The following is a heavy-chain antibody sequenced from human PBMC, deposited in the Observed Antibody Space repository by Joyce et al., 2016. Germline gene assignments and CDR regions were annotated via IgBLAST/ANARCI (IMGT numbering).Heavy chain of an antibody. CDR2: IYWDDDK. J-gene: IGHJ4*02. CDR3: AHVTHRTGGSPFDY. D-gene: IGHD2-8*02. V-gene: IGHV2-5*02. CDR1: GFSLTTSGVA. Sequence: QITLKESGPTLVKPTQTLTLTCTFSGFSLTTSGVAVGWIRQPSGKALEWLEIIYWDDDKFYNPSLQSRLTITRDTSKNQVFLTMTNMDPVDTATYYCAHVTHRTGGSPFDYWGQGTLVTVSS.